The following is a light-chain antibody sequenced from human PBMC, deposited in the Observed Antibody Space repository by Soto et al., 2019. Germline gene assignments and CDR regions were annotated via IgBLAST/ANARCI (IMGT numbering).Light chain of an antibody. CDR3: QQRNNWPLT. CDR1: RGISSY. J-gene: IGKJ4*01. V-gene: IGKV3-11*01. Sequence: ETVLTQSPATLSLSPGERATLSCRASRGISSYLGWYQQKPGQPPRLLIYEASNRATGIPARFSGSGSGTDFTLTISSLEPEEFAVYYCQQRNNWPLTCGGGTKVEIK. CDR2: EAS.